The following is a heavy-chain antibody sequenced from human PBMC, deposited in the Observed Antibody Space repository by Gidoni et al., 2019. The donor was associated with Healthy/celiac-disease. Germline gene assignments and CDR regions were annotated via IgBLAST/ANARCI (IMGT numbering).Heavy chain of an antibody. CDR1: GGSISSSSYY. Sequence: QLQLQESGPGLVMPSETLSLTCTVSGGSISSSSYYWGWIRQPPGKGLEWIGSIYYSGSTYYNPSRKSRVTISVDTSKNQFSLKLSSVTAADTAVYYCARHSVTVTDLNWFDPWGQGTLSPSP. CDR3: ARHSVTVTDLNWFDP. CDR2: IYYSGST. D-gene: IGHD4-17*01. J-gene: IGHJ5*02. V-gene: IGHV4-39*01.